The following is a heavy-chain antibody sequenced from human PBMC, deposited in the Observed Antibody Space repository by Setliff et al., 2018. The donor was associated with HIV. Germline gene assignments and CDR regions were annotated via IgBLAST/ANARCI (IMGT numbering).Heavy chain of an antibody. CDR1: EYDISDQY. CDR3: VRSPGSFISTDSTEAGDY. J-gene: IGHJ4*02. D-gene: IGHD3-22*01. V-gene: IGHV1-2*02. Sequence: ASVKVSCKTSEYDISDQYINWVRQAPGQGLEWMGWINLNTGATKYAQKLQVRVTLTRDTSMTTAYMELRSLRSDATAVYYCVRSPGSFISTDSTEAGDYWGQGTLVTVSS. CDR2: INLNTGAT.